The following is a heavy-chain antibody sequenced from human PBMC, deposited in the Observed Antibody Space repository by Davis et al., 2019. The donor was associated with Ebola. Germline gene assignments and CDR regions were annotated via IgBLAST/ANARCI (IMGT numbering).Heavy chain of an antibody. D-gene: IGHD1-26*01. CDR3: ASGGTYYGDEYLQH. CDR2: TSFDGSNK. Sequence: PGGSLRLYCAASGFTFSNYVIHWVRQAPGKGLEWVAVTSFDGSNKPYADSVKGRFTISRDNSKNTLYLQMNSVKAEDTAVYYCASGGTYYGDEYLQHWGQGTLVTVSS. J-gene: IGHJ1*01. CDR1: GFTFSNYV. V-gene: IGHV3-30-3*01.